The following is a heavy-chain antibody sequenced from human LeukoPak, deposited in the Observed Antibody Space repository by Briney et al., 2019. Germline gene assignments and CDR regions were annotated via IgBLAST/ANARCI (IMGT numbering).Heavy chain of an antibody. CDR2: LYSGGTT. CDR1: GFTVSSNY. CDR3: GRSIPVDDKLPFDN. Sequence: GGSLRLSCTAYGFTVSSNYISWVRPAPGKGLEWVASLYSGGTTFYSDSLKGRLTVSRENPWNTLYLQMKSLKAEDTAVYYCGRSIPVDDKLPFDNWGQGTLVTVSS. J-gene: IGHJ4*02. V-gene: IGHV3-53*01. D-gene: IGHD3-22*01.